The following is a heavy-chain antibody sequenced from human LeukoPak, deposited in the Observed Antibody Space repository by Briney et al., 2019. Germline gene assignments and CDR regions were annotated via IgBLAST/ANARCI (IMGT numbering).Heavy chain of an antibody. V-gene: IGHV3-21*01. D-gene: IGHD6-19*01. CDR2: ISSSSSYI. CDR3: ARYGEWLVGEFDP. CDR1: GFTFSSYS. J-gene: IGHJ5*02. Sequence: GGSLGLSCAASGFTFSSYSMNWVRQAPGKGLEWVSSISSSSSYIYYADSVKGRFTISRDNAKNSLYLQMNSLRAEDTAVYYCARYGEWLVGEFDPWGQGTLVTVSS.